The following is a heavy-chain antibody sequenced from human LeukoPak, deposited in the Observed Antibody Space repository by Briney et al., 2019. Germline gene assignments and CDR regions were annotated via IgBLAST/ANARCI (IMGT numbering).Heavy chain of an antibody. Sequence: GASVKVSCKASGGTFSSYAISWVRQAPGQGLEWMGRIIPIFGTANYAQKFQGRVTITADKSTSTAYMELSSLRSEDTAVYYCARGNTSHCYTRGFDCYYYGMDVWGQGATVTVSS. V-gene: IGHV1-69*06. CDR1: GGTFSSYA. J-gene: IGHJ6*02. CDR3: ARGNTSHCYTRGFDCYYYGMDV. CDR2: IIPIFGTA. D-gene: IGHD2-2*02.